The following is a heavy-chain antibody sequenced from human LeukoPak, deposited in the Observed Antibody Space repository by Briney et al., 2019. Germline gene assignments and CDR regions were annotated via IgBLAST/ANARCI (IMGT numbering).Heavy chain of an antibody. V-gene: IGHV1-69*01. Sequence: GASVKVSCKASGGTFSSYAISWVQQAPGQGLEWMGGIIPIFGTANYAQKFQGRVTITADESTSTAYMELSSLRSEDTAVYYCAKGEITMVRGPPSAWYFDLWGRGTLVTVSS. D-gene: IGHD3-10*01. CDR3: AKGEITMVRGPPSAWYFDL. J-gene: IGHJ2*01. CDR1: GGTFSSYA. CDR2: IIPIFGTA.